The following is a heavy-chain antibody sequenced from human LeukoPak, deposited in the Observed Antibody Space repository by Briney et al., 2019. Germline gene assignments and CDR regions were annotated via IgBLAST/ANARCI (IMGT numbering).Heavy chain of an antibody. Sequence: SQTLSLTCTVSTGSISSGNYEWRWIRQPRGKGLEWIGYIYYSGSTYYNPSLKSRVTISVNTAKNQFSLNLSSVTAPDTAVYYCARGGRLGYCSSSSCQLVHWGQGTLVTVSS. V-gene: IGHV4-30-4*01. J-gene: IGHJ4*02. D-gene: IGHD2-2*01. CDR1: TGSISSGNYE. CDR3: ARGGRLGYCSSSSCQLVH. CDR2: IYYSGST.